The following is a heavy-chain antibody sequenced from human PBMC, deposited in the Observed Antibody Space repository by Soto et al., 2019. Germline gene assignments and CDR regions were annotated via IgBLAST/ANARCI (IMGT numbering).Heavy chain of an antibody. D-gene: IGHD3-9*01. J-gene: IGHJ4*02. CDR1: GYTFTSYG. CDR3: ARALRYFDWLGYFDY. CDR2: ISAYNGNT. V-gene: IGHV1-18*01. Sequence: ASVKVSCKASGYTFTSYGISWVRQAPGQGLDWMGWISAYNGNTNYAQKLQGRVTMTTDTSTSTAYMELRSLRSDDTAVYYCARALRYFDWLGYFDYRGQGTLVTVSS.